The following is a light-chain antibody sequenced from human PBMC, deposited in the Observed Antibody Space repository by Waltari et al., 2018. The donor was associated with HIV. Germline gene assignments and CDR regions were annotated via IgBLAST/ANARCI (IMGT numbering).Light chain of an antibody. Sequence: QSVLAQPPSASGTPGQRVTISCSGSTSTIGGNTVRWYQQLPGPAPKLLIYSNNERPSGVPDRLSGSTSGTSASLVISGLQSEDEADYYCAAWDDSLKGGAFGTGTKVTVL. V-gene: IGLV1-44*01. CDR1: TSTIGGNT. J-gene: IGLJ1*01. CDR2: SNN. CDR3: AAWDDSLKGGA.